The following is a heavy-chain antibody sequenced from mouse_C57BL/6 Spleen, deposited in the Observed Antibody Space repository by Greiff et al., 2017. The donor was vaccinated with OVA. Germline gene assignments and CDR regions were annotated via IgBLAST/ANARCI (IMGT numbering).Heavy chain of an antibody. Sequence: QVQLKQPGAELVKPGASVKMSCKASGYTFTSYWITWVKQRPGQGPEWIGDIYPGSGSTNYNEKFKSKATLTVDTSSSTAYMQLSSLTSEDSAVYYCARDYGSSAWFAYWGQGTLVTVSA. CDR2: IYPGSGST. CDR1: GYTFTSYW. V-gene: IGHV1-55*01. CDR3: ARDYGSSAWFAY. J-gene: IGHJ3*01. D-gene: IGHD1-1*01.